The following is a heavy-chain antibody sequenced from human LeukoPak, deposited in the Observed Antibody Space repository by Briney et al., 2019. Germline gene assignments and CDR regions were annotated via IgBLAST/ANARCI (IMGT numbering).Heavy chain of an antibody. V-gene: IGHV1-18*01. Sequence: ASVKVSCKASGYTFTSYGISWVRQAPGQGLEWMGWISAYNGNTNYAQKFQGRVTMTRDTSISTAYMELSRLRSDDTAVYYCARIAVGGPEFDPWGQGTLVTVSS. J-gene: IGHJ5*02. D-gene: IGHD6-19*01. CDR2: ISAYNGNT. CDR1: GYTFTSYG. CDR3: ARIAVGGPEFDP.